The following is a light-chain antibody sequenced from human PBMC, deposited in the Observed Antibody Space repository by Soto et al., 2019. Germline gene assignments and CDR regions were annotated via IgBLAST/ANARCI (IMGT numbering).Light chain of an antibody. Sequence: EIVLTQSPATLSLSPGEGATLSCRATESISSSYLAWYQQKPGQAPRLLIYGASSRATGIPDRFSGSGSGTDFTLTISRLEPEDFAVYYCQQYGSSPPWTFGQGTKVDIK. V-gene: IGKV3-20*01. CDR1: ESISSSY. J-gene: IGKJ1*01. CDR3: QQYGSSPPWT. CDR2: GAS.